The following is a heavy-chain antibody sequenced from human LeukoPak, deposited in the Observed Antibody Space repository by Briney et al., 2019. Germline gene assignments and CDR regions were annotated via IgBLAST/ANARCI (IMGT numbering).Heavy chain of an antibody. D-gene: IGHD2-2*01. J-gene: IGHJ5*02. CDR2: IYYSGST. CDR1: SGSISSYY. CDR3: ARAFPYCSSTSCYSWFDP. Sequence: PSETLSLTCTVSSGSISSYYWSWIRQPPGKGLEWIGYIYYSGSTNYNPSLKSRVTISVDTSKNQFSLKLSSVTAADTAVYYCARAFPYCSSTSCYSWFDPWGQGTLVTVSS. V-gene: IGHV4-59*01.